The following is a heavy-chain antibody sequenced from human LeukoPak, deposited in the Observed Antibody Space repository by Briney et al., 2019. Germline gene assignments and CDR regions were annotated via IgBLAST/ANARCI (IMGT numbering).Heavy chain of an antibody. V-gene: IGHV3-53*01. CDR1: GFTVSSDY. CDR2: IYSGGGT. CDR3: ARSPNCGGDCS. D-gene: IGHD2-21*02. Sequence: PGGSLRLSCAASGFTVSSDYMSWVRQAPGKGLEWVSVIYSGGGTYYADSVKGRFTISRDNSKNTLYLQMNSPRAEDTAVYYCARSPNCGGDCSWGQGTLVTVSS. J-gene: IGHJ5*02.